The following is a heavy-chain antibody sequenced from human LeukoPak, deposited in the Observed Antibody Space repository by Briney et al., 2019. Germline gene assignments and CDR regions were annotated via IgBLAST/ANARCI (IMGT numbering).Heavy chain of an antibody. CDR2: INHSGST. V-gene: IGHV4-34*01. D-gene: IGHD4/OR15-4a*01. CDR3: ARGLTTFGY. J-gene: IGHJ4*02. CDR1: GGSFSGYY. Sequence: PSETLSLTCAVYGGSFSGYYWSWIRQPPGKGLEWIGEINHSGSTNYNPSLKSRVIISVDTSKNQFSLKLSPVTAADTAVYYCARGLTTFGYWGQGTLVTVSS.